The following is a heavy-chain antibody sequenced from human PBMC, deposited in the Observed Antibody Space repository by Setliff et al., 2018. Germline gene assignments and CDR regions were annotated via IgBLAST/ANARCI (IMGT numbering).Heavy chain of an antibody. CDR1: GFVFGTYG. CDR2: VRFDGSYK. V-gene: IGHV3-30*02. Sequence: GESLKISCAASGFVFGTYGMHWVRQAPGKGLDWVASVRFDGSYKVYADSVKGRFTISRDNSENTLTLQMNSLRPDDTAVYYCAKEIIEGLLSGLDFWGQGTLVTVSS. CDR3: AKEIIEGLLSGLDF. J-gene: IGHJ4*02. D-gene: IGHD3-9*01.